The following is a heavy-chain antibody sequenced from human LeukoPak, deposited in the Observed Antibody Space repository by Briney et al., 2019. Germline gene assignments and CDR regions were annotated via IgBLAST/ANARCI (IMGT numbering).Heavy chain of an antibody. CDR3: ARDLTPYYFDY. Sequence: GRSLRLSCAASGFTFSSYSMNWVRQAPGKGLEWVSYISSSSSTIYYADSVKGRFTISRDNAKNSLYLQMNSLRAEDTAVYYCARDLTPYYFDYWGQGTLVTVSS. CDR2: ISSSSSTI. J-gene: IGHJ4*02. V-gene: IGHV3-48*04. CDR1: GFTFSSYS.